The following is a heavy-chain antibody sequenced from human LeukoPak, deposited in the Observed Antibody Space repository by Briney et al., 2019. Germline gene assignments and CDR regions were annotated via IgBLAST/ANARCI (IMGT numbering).Heavy chain of an antibody. CDR3: VISGGESYFDY. CDR1: GYTFTGYY. Sequence: AASVKVPCKASGYTFTGYYMHWVRQAPGQGLEWMGWINPNSGGTNYAQKFQGRVTMTRDTSISTAYMELSRLRSDDTAVYYCVISGGESYFDYWGQGTLVTVSS. J-gene: IGHJ4*02. V-gene: IGHV1-2*02. CDR2: INPNSGGT. D-gene: IGHD4-23*01.